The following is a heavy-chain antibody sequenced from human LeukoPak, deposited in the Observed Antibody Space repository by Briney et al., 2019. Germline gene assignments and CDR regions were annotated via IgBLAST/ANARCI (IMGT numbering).Heavy chain of an antibody. J-gene: IGHJ4*02. CDR3: AKEVHSSGWYWYFDY. CDR1: GFTFSICA. V-gene: IGHV3-23*01. D-gene: IGHD6-19*01. CDR2: ISGSGGST. Sequence: PGGSLRLSCAASGFTFSICALSWVRQAPGKGLEWVSAISGSGGSTYYADSVKGRFTISRDNSKNTLYLQMNSLRAEDTAVYYCAKEVHSSGWYWYFDYWGQGTLVTVSS.